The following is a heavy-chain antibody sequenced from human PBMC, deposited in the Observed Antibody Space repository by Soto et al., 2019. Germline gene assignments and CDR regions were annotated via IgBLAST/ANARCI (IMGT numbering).Heavy chain of an antibody. Sequence: GASVKVSCKASGGTFSSYTISWVRQAPGQGLEWMGRIIPILGIANYAQKFQGRVTITADESTSTAYMELSSLRSEDTAVYYCACTMVSYYYYYYGMDVWGQGTTVTVSS. CDR2: IIPILGIA. CDR1: GGTFSSYT. V-gene: IGHV1-69*02. J-gene: IGHJ6*02. CDR3: ACTMVSYYYYYYGMDV. D-gene: IGHD3-10*01.